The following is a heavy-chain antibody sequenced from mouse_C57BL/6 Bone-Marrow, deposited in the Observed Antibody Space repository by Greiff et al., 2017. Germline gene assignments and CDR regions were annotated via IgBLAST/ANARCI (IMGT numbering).Heavy chain of an antibody. J-gene: IGHJ3*01. Sequence: EVKLVESGGGLVKPGGSLKLSCAASGFTFSDYGMHWVRQAPEKGLAWVAYISSGSSTFYYADTVKGRFTISRDNAKNTLFLQMTSLRSEDTAMYYCASRKLGRKFAYWGQGTLVTVSA. D-gene: IGHD4-1*01. CDR1: GFTFSDYG. CDR2: ISSGSSTF. CDR3: ASRKLGRKFAY. V-gene: IGHV5-17*01.